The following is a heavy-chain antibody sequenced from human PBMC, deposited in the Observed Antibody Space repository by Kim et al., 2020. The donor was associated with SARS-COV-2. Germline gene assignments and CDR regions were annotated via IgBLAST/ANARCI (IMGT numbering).Heavy chain of an antibody. D-gene: IGHD3-22*01. CDR3: ARTMKRYTMIVVVRRHDAFDI. J-gene: IGHJ3*02. CDR2: INHSGST. CDR1: GGSFSGYY. V-gene: IGHV4-34*01. Sequence: SDTLSLTCAVYGGSFSGYYWSWIRQPPGKGLEWIGEINHSGSTNYNPSLKSRVTISVDTSKNQFSLKLSSVTAADTAVYYCARTMKRYTMIVVVRRHDAFDIWGQGTMVTVSS.